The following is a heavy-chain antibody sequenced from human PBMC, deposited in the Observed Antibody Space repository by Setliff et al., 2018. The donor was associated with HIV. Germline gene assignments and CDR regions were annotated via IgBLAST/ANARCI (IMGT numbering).Heavy chain of an antibody. CDR1: GGSFNGYS. Sequence: SETLSLTCAVYGGSFNGYSWTWIRQPPGKGLEWIGGINHSGSTYYNPSLKSRVTISVDTSKKQFSLKLRSVTAADTAVYYCARRRDGYNSAPWRNDDWGQGTLVTVSS. V-gene: IGHV4-34*01. CDR3: ARRRDGYNSAPWRNDD. CDR2: INHSGST. J-gene: IGHJ4*02. D-gene: IGHD5-12*01.